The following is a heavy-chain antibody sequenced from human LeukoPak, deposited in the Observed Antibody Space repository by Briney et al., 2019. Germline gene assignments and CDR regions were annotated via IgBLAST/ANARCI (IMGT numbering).Heavy chain of an antibody. J-gene: IGHJ4*02. D-gene: IGHD4-17*01. V-gene: IGHV3-74*01. CDR3: ASLYGDYFDY. CDR1: GFTFSSYS. Sequence: QSGGSLRLSCAASGFTFSSYSMNWVRQAPGKGLVWVSRIDSDGSSTSYADSVKGRFTISRDNAKNTLYLQMNSLRAEDTAVYYCASLYGDYFDYWGQGTLVTVSS. CDR2: IDSDGSST.